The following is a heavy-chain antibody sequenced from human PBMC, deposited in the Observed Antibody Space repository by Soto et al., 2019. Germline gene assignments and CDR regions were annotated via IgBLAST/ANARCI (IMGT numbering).Heavy chain of an antibody. J-gene: IGHJ6*02. Sequence: EVQLVESGGGLVKPGGSLRLSCAASGFTFSSYSMNWVRQAPGKGLEWVSSISSSSSYIYYADSVKGRFTISRDNAKNSLYLQMNSLRAEDTAVYYCARVDTAMVSLYYYYGMDVWGQGTTVTVSS. CDR1: GFTFSSYS. V-gene: IGHV3-21*01. D-gene: IGHD5-18*01. CDR3: ARVDTAMVSLYYYYGMDV. CDR2: ISSSSSYI.